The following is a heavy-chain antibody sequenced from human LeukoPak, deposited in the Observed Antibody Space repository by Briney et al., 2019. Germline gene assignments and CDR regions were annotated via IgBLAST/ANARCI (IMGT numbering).Heavy chain of an antibody. CDR3: AKDRSGYGSSNDIAY. CDR1: ELSFTIYA. CDR2: ISQNSGI. Sequence: GGSLRLSCAASELSFTIYAMSWVRQAPGKGLEWVASISQNSGIYYADSVKGRFTISSDNSKNTLFLQMNSLRAQDTAVYYCAKDRSGYGSSNDIAYCGQGTLVTVSS. V-gene: IGHV3-23*01. D-gene: IGHD6-13*01. J-gene: IGHJ4*02.